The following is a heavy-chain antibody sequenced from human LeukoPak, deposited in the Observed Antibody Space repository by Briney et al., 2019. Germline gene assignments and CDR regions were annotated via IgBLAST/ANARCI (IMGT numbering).Heavy chain of an antibody. D-gene: IGHD3-10*01. V-gene: IGHV1-2*02. Sequence: ASVKVSCKASGYTFTGYYMHWVRQAPGQGLEWMGWINPNSGGTNYAQEFQGRVTMTRDTSISTAYMELSRLRSDDTAVYYCARDLKGYYYGSGSYFYYFDYWGQGTLVTVSS. J-gene: IGHJ4*02. CDR2: INPNSGGT. CDR3: ARDLKGYYYGSGSYFYYFDY. CDR1: GYTFTGYY.